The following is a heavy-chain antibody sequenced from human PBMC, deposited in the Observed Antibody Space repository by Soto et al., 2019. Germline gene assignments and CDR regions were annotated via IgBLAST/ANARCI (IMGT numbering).Heavy chain of an antibody. CDR1: GFTFSSYG. D-gene: IGHD4-17*01. Sequence: QVQLVESGGGVVQPGRSLRLSCAASGFTFSSYGMHWVRQAPGKGLEWVAVISYDGSNKYYADSVKGRFTISRDNSKNTLYLQMNSLRAEDTAVYSCAKDRGYGDRYYFGMDVWGQGTTVTVSS. CDR2: ISYDGSNK. J-gene: IGHJ6*02. CDR3: AKDRGYGDRYYFGMDV. V-gene: IGHV3-30*18.